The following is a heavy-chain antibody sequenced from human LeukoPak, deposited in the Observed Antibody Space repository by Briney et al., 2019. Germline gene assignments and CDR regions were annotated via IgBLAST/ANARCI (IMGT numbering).Heavy chain of an antibody. CDR3: ARVVPAASEWFDP. J-gene: IGHJ5*02. CDR2: IYHSGST. D-gene: IGHD2-2*01. CDR1: GGSISSGGYS. Sequence: SETLSLTCAVSGGSISSGGYSWSWIRQPPGKGLEWIGYIYHSGSTYYNPSLKSRVTISVDRSKNQFSLKLSSVTAADTAVYHCARVVPAASEWFDPWGQGTLVTVSS. V-gene: IGHV4-30-2*01.